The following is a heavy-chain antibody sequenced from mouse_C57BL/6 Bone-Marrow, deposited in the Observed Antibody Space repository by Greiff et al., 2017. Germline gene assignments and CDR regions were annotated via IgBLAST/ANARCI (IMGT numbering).Heavy chain of an antibody. CDR1: GYTFTTYP. D-gene: IGHD2-1*01. Sequence: VQLQPSGAELVKPGASVKMSCKASGYTFTTYPLEWMKQNHGKSLEWIGNFHPYNDDTKYNEKFKGKATLTVEKSSSTVYLELSRLTSDDSAVYYCARGGNYGGYYFDYWGQGTTRTVSS. J-gene: IGHJ2*01. CDR2: FHPYNDDT. V-gene: IGHV1-47*01. CDR3: ARGGNYGGYYFDY.